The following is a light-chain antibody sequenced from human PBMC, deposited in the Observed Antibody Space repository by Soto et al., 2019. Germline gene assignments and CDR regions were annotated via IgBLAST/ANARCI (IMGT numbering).Light chain of an antibody. CDR3: SSYTDISTGV. Sequence: QSALTQPAYVSGSPGQSITISCTGTSSDVGTYNFVAWYQQHPGNAPKLIIFEVSNRPSGVSNRFAGSKSGNTASLTISGLQAEDAADYYGSSYTDISTGVFGGGTKVTVL. CDR1: SSDVGTYNF. J-gene: IGLJ2*01. V-gene: IGLV2-14*01. CDR2: EVS.